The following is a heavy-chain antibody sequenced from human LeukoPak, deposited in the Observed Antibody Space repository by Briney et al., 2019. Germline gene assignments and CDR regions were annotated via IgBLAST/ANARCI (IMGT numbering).Heavy chain of an antibody. CDR3: ARDPPGSGWYYFDY. Sequence: GSLRLSCAASGFTFSSYAMHWVRQAPGKGLEWVAVISYDGSNKYYADSVKGRFTISRDNSKNTLYLQMNSLRAEDTAVHYCARDPPGSGWYYFDYWGQGTLVTVSS. CDR1: GFTFSSYA. D-gene: IGHD6-19*01. J-gene: IGHJ4*02. V-gene: IGHV3-30*04. CDR2: ISYDGSNK.